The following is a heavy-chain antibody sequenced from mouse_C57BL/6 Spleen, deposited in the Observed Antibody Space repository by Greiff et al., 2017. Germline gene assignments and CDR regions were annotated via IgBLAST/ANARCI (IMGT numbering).Heavy chain of an antibody. CDR1: GFSFTSYA. CDR3: AREYYGSSYAGFDY. Sequence: VKLKESGPGLVAPSQSLSITCTVSGFSFTSYAISWVRQPPGKGLEWLGVIWTGGGTNYNSALKSRLSISKDNSKTQVFLKMNSLQTDDTARYXCAREYYGSSYAGFDYWGQGTTLTVSS. CDR2: IWTGGGT. D-gene: IGHD1-1*01. J-gene: IGHJ2*01. V-gene: IGHV2-9-1*01.